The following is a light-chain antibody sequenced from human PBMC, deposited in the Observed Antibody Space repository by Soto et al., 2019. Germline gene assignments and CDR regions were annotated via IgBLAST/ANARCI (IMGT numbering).Light chain of an antibody. CDR3: QQYGDSPRT. CDR2: LTS. Sequence: EIVLTPSPATLSAFPGDRFTLSFRASQDVNTRLAWYQHKPGQAPRLLIYLTSNRAAGIPDRFSGSGSGTDFTLTIARLEPEDFAVYYCQQYGDSPRTFGQGTKVDIK. V-gene: IGKV3-20*01. J-gene: IGKJ1*01. CDR1: QDVNTR.